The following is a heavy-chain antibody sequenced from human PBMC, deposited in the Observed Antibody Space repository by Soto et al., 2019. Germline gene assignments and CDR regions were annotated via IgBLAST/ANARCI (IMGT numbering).Heavy chain of an antibody. Sequence: QVQLVQSGAEVKKPGSSVKVSCKASGGTFSSYAISWVRQAPGQGLEWMGGIIPNFGTANYAQKFQGRVTITADESTSTAYMELSSLRSEDTAVYYCARGGGTYSYGYGDAFDIWGQGTMVTVSS. V-gene: IGHV1-69*01. CDR3: ARGGGTYSYGYGDAFDI. J-gene: IGHJ3*02. CDR2: IIPNFGTA. CDR1: GGTFSSYA. D-gene: IGHD5-18*01.